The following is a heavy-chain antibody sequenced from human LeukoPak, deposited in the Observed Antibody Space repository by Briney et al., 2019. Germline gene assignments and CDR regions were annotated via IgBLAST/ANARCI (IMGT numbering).Heavy chain of an antibody. CDR3: ARAESDSSGMDY. D-gene: IGHD3-22*01. CDR2: INPSDAFT. J-gene: IGHJ4*02. Sequence: ASVKVSCKASGYTFTSYFMHWGRQAPGQGLEWMGIINPSDAFTRYAQTFQGRVTVTRDTSTSTVYMELSSLRSQDTAVYYCARAESDSSGMDYWGQGTLVTVSS. CDR1: GYTFTSYF. V-gene: IGHV1-46*01.